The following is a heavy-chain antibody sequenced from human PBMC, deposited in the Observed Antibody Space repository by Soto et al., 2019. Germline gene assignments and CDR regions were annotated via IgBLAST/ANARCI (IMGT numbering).Heavy chain of an antibody. CDR3: AKNWNWGSLVH. CDR2: IYYGGST. CDR1: GDSISTDY. Sequence: SETLSLTCTVSGDSISTDYWSWIRQSPGKGLEWIGFIYYGGSTNYNPSLKSRVTISVDAPKNQFSLKLSSVTAADTAVYYCAKNWNWGSLVHWGQGTLVTVSS. D-gene: IGHD7-27*01. V-gene: IGHV4-59*08. J-gene: IGHJ4*02.